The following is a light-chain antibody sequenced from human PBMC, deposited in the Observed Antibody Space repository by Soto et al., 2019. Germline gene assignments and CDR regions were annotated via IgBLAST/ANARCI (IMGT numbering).Light chain of an antibody. Sequence: EIVLTQSPATLSLSPGERATLSCRASQSVSSYLAWYQHQPGQAPRLLIYDASNRATGIPARCSGSGSGTDFTLTISSLAPEEFVGYYCQQRRHWPPRYTFGQGTKLEIK. V-gene: IGKV3-11*01. CDR3: QQRRHWPPRYT. CDR2: DAS. J-gene: IGKJ2*01. CDR1: QSVSSY.